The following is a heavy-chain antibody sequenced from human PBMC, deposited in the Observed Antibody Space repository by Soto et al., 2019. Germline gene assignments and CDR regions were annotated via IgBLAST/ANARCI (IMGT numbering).Heavy chain of an antibody. J-gene: IGHJ5*02. D-gene: IGHD1-26*01. V-gene: IGHV3-33*05. CDR3: AKDYLRWAQS. CDR2: ISYDGSKE. Sequence: SLRLSCAASGFTFSSYGMHWVRRAPGKGLEWVALISYDGSKEYYADSVRGQFTISRDNSKNTLYLQMNSLRAEDTAVCYCAKDYLRWAQSWGQGTLVTVSS. CDR1: GFTFSSYG.